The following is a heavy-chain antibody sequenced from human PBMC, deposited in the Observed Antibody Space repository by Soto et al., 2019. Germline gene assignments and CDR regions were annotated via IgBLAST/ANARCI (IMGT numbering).Heavy chain of an antibody. D-gene: IGHD6-19*01. J-gene: IGHJ3*02. CDR1: GFNTRFYS. Sequence: HPGGSLRLSCTASGFNTRFYSMSWVRQTPGKGLEWVAALSRSGGATYYADSVRGRFTISRDASKDTLFLQMSNLRAEDTALYYCSKDTFSSGWYGAFDIWGQGTMVT. CDR3: SKDTFSSGWYGAFDI. V-gene: IGHV3-23*01. CDR2: LSRSGGAT.